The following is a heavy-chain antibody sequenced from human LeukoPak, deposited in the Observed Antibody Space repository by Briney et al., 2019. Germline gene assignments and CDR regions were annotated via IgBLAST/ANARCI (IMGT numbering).Heavy chain of an antibody. CDR1: GVTFSSYD. CDR3: ASGYSYGYWFDP. CDR2: IIPILGIA. D-gene: IGHD5-18*01. Sequence: EASVKVSCEASGVTFSSYDMRWVRQAPGQGLEWMGRIIPILGIANYAQKFQGRVTITADKSTSTAYMELSSLRSEDTAVYYCASGYSYGYWFDPWGQGTLVTVSS. J-gene: IGHJ5*02. V-gene: IGHV1-69*04.